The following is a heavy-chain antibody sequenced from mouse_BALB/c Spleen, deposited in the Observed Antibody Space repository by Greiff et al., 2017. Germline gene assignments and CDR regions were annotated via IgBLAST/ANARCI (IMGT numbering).Heavy chain of an antibody. Sequence: EVKVVESGGGLVQPGGSRKLSCAASGFTFSSFGMHWVRQAPEKGLEWVAYISSCSSTIYYADTVKGRFTISRDNPKNTLFLQMTSLRSEDTAMYYCARGGDYYGSLDYWGQGTTLTVSS. J-gene: IGHJ2*01. V-gene: IGHV5-17*02. CDR2: ISSCSSTI. CDR3: ARGGDYYGSLDY. CDR1: GFTFSSFG. D-gene: IGHD1-1*01.